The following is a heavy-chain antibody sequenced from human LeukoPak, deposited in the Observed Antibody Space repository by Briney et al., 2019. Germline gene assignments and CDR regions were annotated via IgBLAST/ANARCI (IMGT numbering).Heavy chain of an antibody. Sequence: SQTLSLTCTVSGGSISSGSYYWTWIRQPAGKGLEWIGRIYTSGSTNYNPSLKSRVTISVDTSKNQFSLRLSSVTAADTAVYYCARVLWGGGDRRIFHQRFDYWGQGTLVTVSS. J-gene: IGHJ4*02. CDR2: IYTSGST. D-gene: IGHD2-21*02. CDR1: GGSISSGSYY. CDR3: ARVLWGGGDRRIFHQRFDY. V-gene: IGHV4-61*02.